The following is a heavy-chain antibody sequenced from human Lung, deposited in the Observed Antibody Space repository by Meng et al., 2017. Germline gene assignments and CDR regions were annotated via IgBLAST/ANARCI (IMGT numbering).Heavy chain of an antibody. CDR1: GGSFSDYY. CDR2: INHSGST. J-gene: IGHJ4*02. CDR3: ARGPTTMAHDFDY. V-gene: IGHV4-34*01. Sequence: QVQPPQRGAGPLKPSETLSLTCVVPGGSFSDYYWSWIRQPPGKGLEWIGEINHSGSTNYNPSLESRATISVDTSQNNLSLKLSSVTAADSAVYYCARGPTTMAHDFDYWGQGTLVTVSS. D-gene: IGHD4-11*01.